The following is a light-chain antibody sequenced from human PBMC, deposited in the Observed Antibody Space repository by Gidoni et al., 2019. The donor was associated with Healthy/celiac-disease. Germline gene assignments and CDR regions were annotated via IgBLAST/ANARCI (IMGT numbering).Light chain of an antibody. CDR2: EVS. CDR3: SSYTSSSTPVV. Sequence: QSALTQPASVSGSPGQSITISCTGTSSDVGGYHYVTGYQQHPGKAPKLMIYEVSNRPSGVSNRFSGSKSVNTASLTISGLQAEDEADYYCSSYTSSSTPVVFGGGTKLTVL. V-gene: IGLV2-14*01. J-gene: IGLJ2*01. CDR1: SSDVGGYHY.